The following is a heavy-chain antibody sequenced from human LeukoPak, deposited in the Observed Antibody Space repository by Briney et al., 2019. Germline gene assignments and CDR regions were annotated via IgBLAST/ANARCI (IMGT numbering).Heavy chain of an antibody. D-gene: IGHD5-24*01. CDR3: AKNSGWLQLGN. CDR1: GFAFRSDW. Sequence: GGSLRLSCAASGFAFRSDWMVWVRQAPAKGLEWVTTIKEDGSEKDYVDSVKGRFTTSIDNARNSLYLQMNSLRPEDTAVYYCAKNSGWLQLGNWGQGTLVTVSS. V-gene: IGHV3-7*01. J-gene: IGHJ4*02. CDR2: IKEDGSEK.